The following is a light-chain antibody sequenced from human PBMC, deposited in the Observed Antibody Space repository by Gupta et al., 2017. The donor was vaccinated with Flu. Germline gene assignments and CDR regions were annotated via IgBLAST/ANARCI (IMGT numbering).Light chain of an antibody. J-gene: IGKJ4*01. CDR3: QQYRNWPLT. Sequence: PATLSLPPGERATLSCRAIQSVSTNLAWYQQRPGQAPRLLMYGATTTAAGVSARFSGSGSGTEFTLTITSLQSEDFAVYYCQQYRNWPLTFGGGTKVEIK. CDR1: QSVSTN. V-gene: IGKV3-15*01. CDR2: GAT.